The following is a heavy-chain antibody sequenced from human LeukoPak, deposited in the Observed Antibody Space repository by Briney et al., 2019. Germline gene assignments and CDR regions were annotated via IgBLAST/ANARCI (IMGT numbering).Heavy chain of an antibody. CDR1: GFTFSSYW. D-gene: IGHD3-10*01. J-gene: IGHJ4*02. CDR2: INSDGSST. CDR3: ARAILRGVIHG. Sequence: PGGSLRLSCAASGFTFSSYWMHWVRQAPGQGLVWVSRINSDGSSTSYADSVKGRFTIFRDNAKNTLYLQMNSLRAEDTAVYYCARAILRGVIHGWGQGTLVTVSS. V-gene: IGHV3-74*01.